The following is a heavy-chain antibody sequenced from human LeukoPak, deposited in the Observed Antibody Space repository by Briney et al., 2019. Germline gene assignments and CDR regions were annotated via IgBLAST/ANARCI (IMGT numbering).Heavy chain of an antibody. CDR1: GYTFTSYY. CDR3: ARSGGYSYGHYYYYYGMDV. CDR2: ISAYNGNT. J-gene: IGHJ6*02. Sequence: ASVKVSCKASGYTFTSYYMHWVRQAPGQGLEWMGWISAYNGNTNYAQKLQGRVTMTTDTSTSTAYMELRSLRSDDTAVYYCARSGGYSYGHYYYYYGMDVWGQGTTVTVSS. D-gene: IGHD5-18*01. V-gene: IGHV1-18*04.